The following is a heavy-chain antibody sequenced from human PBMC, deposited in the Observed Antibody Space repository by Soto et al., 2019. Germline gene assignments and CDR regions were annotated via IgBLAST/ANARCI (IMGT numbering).Heavy chain of an antibody. D-gene: IGHD3-3*01. CDR1: GGSISSRNW. J-gene: IGHJ4*02. V-gene: IGHV4-4*02. Sequence: SETLSLTCAVSGGSISSRNWWSWVRQPPGEGLEWIGEIHHSGTTSYNPSLKSRVTISVDKSKNQFSLKLTSVTAADTAVYYCAGAGYFTPGFDFWGQGTLVTVSS. CDR2: IHHSGTT. CDR3: AGAGYFTPGFDF.